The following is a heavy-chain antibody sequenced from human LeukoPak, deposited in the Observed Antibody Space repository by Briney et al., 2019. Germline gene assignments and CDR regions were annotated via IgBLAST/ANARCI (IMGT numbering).Heavy chain of an antibody. D-gene: IGHD3-9*01. Sequence: PGGSLRLSCAASGFTFSNYWMSWVRQAPGKGLDWVANIKPDGSEKYYVDSVKGRFTISRDNAKNSLYLQMNSLRAEDTAVYYCARDLRPGVRYFDWLPFFDYWGQGTLVTVSS. V-gene: IGHV3-7*01. CDR1: GFTFSNYW. J-gene: IGHJ4*02. CDR3: ARDLRPGVRYFDWLPFFDY. CDR2: IKPDGSEK.